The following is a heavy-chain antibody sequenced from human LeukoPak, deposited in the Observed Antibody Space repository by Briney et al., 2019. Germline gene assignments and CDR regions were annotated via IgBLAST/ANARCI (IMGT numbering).Heavy chain of an antibody. J-gene: IGHJ4*02. D-gene: IGHD3-22*01. CDR1: GFSFSTYW. V-gene: IGHV3-7*01. CDR2: IKQDGSAK. CDR3: ARGPRYYYDSSGYSYFEY. Sequence: PGGSLRLSCVGSGFSFSTYWMSWVRQAPGKGLEWVANIKQDGSAKYYVDSVKGRFTISRDNAKNSLYLQMNSLRAEDTAVYYCARGPRYYYDSSGYSYFEYWGQGTLVTVSS.